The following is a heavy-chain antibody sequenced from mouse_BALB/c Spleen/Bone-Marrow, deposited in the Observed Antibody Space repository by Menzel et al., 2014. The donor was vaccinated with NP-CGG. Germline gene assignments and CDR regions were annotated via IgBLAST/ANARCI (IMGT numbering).Heavy chain of an antibody. CDR1: GFTFXDYY. D-gene: IGHD2-10*02. CDR3: ARHPYGNYGWFAY. Sequence: EVKLVESGGGLVQPGGSLKLPCAPSGFTFXDYYMYWVRQTPEKRLEWVAFISNGGVNTYYPDTVKGRFTISRDNAKNTLYLQMSRLKSEDTAMYYCARHPYGNYGWFAYWGQGTLVTVSA. CDR2: ISNGGVNT. V-gene: IGHV5-12*01. J-gene: IGHJ3*01.